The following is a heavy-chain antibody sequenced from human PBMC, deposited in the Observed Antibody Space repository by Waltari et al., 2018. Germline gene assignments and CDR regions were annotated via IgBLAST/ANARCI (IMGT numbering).Heavy chain of an antibody. D-gene: IGHD3-10*01. V-gene: IGHV5-10-1*01. J-gene: IGHJ6*03. CDR1: GYNFTDDW. CDR3: ARTRVRDFYYMDV. Sequence: EVQLVQSGAEVKKPGESLRISCKGSGYNFTDDWITWVRQMPGKGLAWMGRIDPSDSDINYSPSFEDHVTISVDRSISTAYLQWSSLRASDTAMYYCARTRVRDFYYMDVWGKGTTVTVSS. CDR2: IDPSDSDI.